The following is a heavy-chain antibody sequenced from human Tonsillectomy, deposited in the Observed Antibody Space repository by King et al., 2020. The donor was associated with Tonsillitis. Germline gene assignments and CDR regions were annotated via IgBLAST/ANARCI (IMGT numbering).Heavy chain of an antibody. Sequence: LQLQESGPGLVKPSETLSLTCTVSGGSISSYYWSWIRQPPGKGLEWIGYIYYSGSTNYNPSLKSRVTISVDTSKNQFSLKLSSVTAADTAVYYCARQSLSGYYYDSSGYYSFDYWGQGTLVTVSS. J-gene: IGHJ4*02. V-gene: IGHV4-59*08. CDR3: ARQSLSGYYYDSSGYYSFDY. D-gene: IGHD3-22*01. CDR2: IYYSGST. CDR1: GGSISSYY.